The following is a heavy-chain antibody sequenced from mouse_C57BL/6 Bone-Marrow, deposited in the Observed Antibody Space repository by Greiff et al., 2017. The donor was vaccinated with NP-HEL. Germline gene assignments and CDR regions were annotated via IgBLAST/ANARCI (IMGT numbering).Heavy chain of an antibody. CDR3: ARLDYYGSSSYYYAMDY. V-gene: IGHV1-19*01. CDR1: GYTFTDYY. CDR2: INPYNGGT. J-gene: IGHJ4*01. Sequence: VQLQQSGPVLVKPGASVKMSCKASGYTFTDYYMNWVKQSHGKSLEWIGVINPYNGGTSYNQKFKGKATLTVDKSSSTAYMEFNSLTSQDSAVYYGARLDYYGSSSYYYAMDYWGQGTSVTVSS. D-gene: IGHD1-1*01.